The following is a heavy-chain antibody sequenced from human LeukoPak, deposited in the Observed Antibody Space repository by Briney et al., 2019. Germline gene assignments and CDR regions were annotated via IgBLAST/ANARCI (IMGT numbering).Heavy chain of an antibody. CDR1: GFTFRSYA. Sequence: GGSLRLSCAASGFTFRSYAMSWVRQAPGKGLEWVSAISGSGGSTYYADSVKGRFTISRDNSKNTLYLQMNSLRAEDTAVYYCAKDSIAARPRNWFDPWGQGTLVTVSS. D-gene: IGHD6-6*01. CDR3: AKDSIAARPRNWFDP. V-gene: IGHV3-23*01. J-gene: IGHJ5*02. CDR2: ISGSGGST.